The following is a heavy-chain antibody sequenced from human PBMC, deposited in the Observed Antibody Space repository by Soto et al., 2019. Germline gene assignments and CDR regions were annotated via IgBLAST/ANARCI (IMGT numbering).Heavy chain of an antibody. CDR1: GYSFTSYW. D-gene: IGHD6-13*01. Sequence: GESLKISCKGSGYSFTSYWIGWVRQMPGKGLEWMGIIYPGDSDTRYSPSFQGQVTISADKSISTTYLQWSSLKASDTAMYYCARTSAAGKNYNGMDVWGQGTTVTVSS. CDR3: ARTSAAGKNYNGMDV. CDR2: IYPGDSDT. V-gene: IGHV5-51*01. J-gene: IGHJ6*02.